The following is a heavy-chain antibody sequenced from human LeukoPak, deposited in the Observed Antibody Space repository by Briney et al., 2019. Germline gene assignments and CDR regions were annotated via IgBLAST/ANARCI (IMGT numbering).Heavy chain of an antibody. J-gene: IGHJ4*02. V-gene: IGHV4-59*01. D-gene: IGHD6-19*01. CDR3: ARDSRYASGRAFDN. Sequence: SETLSLTCTVSGGSINNYYWSWIRQPPGKAVEWIGYVYYSGSTNYNPSLRSRVTISVDSSKTQFSLKLRSATAADTAVYFCARDSRYASGRAFDNWGQGTLVTVSS. CDR1: GGSINNYY. CDR2: VYYSGST.